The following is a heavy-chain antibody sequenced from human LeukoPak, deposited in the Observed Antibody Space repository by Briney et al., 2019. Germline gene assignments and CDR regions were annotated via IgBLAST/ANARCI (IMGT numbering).Heavy chain of an antibody. J-gene: IGHJ4*02. V-gene: IGHV3-23*01. CDR2: FSGTVGST. D-gene: IGHD6-13*01. CDR3: AKGKNAYGSSSNDY. CDR1: GFTFSSYA. Sequence: GGSLRLSCAASGFTFSSYAMSWVRQAPGKGLEWVSSFSGTVGSTYYADSVKGRSTISRDSYKNTLYLQMNSLRAEDTAVYYCAKGKNAYGSSSNDYWGQGSLVTVSS.